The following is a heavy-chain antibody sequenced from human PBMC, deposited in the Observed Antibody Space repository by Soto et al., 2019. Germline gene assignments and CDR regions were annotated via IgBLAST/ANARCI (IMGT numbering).Heavy chain of an antibody. D-gene: IGHD3-3*01. CDR2: ISGSGGST. J-gene: IGHJ4*02. CDR1: GFTFSTYA. Sequence: GGSLRLSCAASGFTFSTYAMSWVRQAPGKGQEWDSAISGSGGSTYYADSVKGRFTISRDNSKNTLYLQMNSLRAEDTAESYCVRGFWSGGNWFHFGYRGQGTLVTVSS. CDR3: VRGFWSGGNWFHFGY. V-gene: IGHV3-23*01.